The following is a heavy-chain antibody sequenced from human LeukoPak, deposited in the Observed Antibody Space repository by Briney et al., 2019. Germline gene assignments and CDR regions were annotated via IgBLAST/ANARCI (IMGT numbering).Heavy chain of an antibody. CDR2: ISGSGGST. D-gene: IGHD2-15*01. J-gene: IGHJ4*02. Sequence: QPGGSLRLSCIGTGFTFSSDAMGWVRQAPGKGLEWVSGISGSGGSTYYADSVKGRFTISRDNSKNTLYLQMNSLRVEDTAAYYCAKTRGRTWVQVANWGQGTLVTVSS. CDR3: AKTRGRTWVQVAN. CDR1: GFTFSSDA. V-gene: IGHV3-23*01.